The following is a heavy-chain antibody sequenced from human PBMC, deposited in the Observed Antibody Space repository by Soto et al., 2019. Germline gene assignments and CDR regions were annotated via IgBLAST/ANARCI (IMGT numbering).Heavy chain of an antibody. CDR3: VRTSLVVAVATREDF. Sequence: EVQLVESGGGLVQPGESLRLSCAASGFTFSTYWMHWVRQAPGKGLVWVSRIESDGSRITYADFVKGRFTISRDNAKNTVYLHMNSLTAEDTAVYYCVRTSLVVAVATREDFWGQGTLVTVSS. D-gene: IGHD2-15*01. J-gene: IGHJ4*02. V-gene: IGHV3-74*01. CDR2: IESDGSRI. CDR1: GFTFSTYW.